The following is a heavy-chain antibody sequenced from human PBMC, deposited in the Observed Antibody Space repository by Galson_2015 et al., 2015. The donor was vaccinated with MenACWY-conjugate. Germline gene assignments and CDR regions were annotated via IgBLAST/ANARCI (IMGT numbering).Heavy chain of an antibody. J-gene: IGHJ4*02. CDR1: GFTFTNYW. CDR3: ARDRRDTAIYLPGNLMDY. V-gene: IGHV3-74*01. CDR2: IDRDGSTA. D-gene: IGHD2-2*02. Sequence: SLRLSCATSGFTFTNYWMHWVRQDPGKGLVWVSRIDRDGSTATYADSVKGRFTISRDNAKNTLYLHMSSLRVGDTAVYYCARDRRDTAIYLPGNLMDYWGQGTLVTVSS.